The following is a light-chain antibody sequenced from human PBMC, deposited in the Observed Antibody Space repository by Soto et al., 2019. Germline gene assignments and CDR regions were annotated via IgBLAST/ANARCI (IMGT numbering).Light chain of an antibody. CDR1: QSVNNW. CDR3: QQYNSYWT. J-gene: IGKJ1*01. Sequence: DIQMTQYPSTLSASVGERVTISCRASQSVNNWLAWYQRKPGKAPKLLIHGASTLESGIPSRFSGSGSGTEFTLTISSLQPDDFATYYCQQYNSYWTFGQGTKVEIK. V-gene: IGKV1-5*01. CDR2: GAS.